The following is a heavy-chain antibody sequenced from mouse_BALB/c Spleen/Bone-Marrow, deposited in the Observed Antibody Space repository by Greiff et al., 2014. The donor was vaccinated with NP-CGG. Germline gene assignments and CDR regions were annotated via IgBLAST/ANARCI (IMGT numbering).Heavy chain of an antibody. J-gene: IGHJ4*01. CDR1: GYTFTDYK. CDR2: IYPYNGVT. V-gene: IGHV1S29*02. CDR3: AGKAYSDYDYALDF. Sequence: VQLQQSGPELVKPGASVKISCKASGYTFTDYKMHWVKLRHGKSLEWIGYIYPYNGVTGYNQKFKSKATLTVDNSSSTAYMELRSLTSEDSAVYYCAGKAYSDYDYALDFWGQGTSVTASS. D-gene: IGHD2-4*01.